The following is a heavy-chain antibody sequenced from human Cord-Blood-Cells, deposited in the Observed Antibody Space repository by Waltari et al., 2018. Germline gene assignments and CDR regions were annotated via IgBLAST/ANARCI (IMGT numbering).Heavy chain of an antibody. Sequence: QLQLQESGPGLVKPSETLSLTCTVSGGSISSSSYYWGWIRQPPGKGLEWIGSIYYSGRTYSNPSLKSRVTISVDTSKNQFSLKLSSVTAADTAVYYCARQVATIRDAFDIWGQGTMVTVSS. CDR2: IYYSGRT. J-gene: IGHJ3*02. D-gene: IGHD5-12*01. V-gene: IGHV4-39*01. CDR1: GGSISSSSYY. CDR3: ARQVATIRDAFDI.